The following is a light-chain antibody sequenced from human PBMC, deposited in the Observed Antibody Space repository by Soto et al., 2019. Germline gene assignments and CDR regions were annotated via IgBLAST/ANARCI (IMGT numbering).Light chain of an antibody. CDR3: SSYTGSSLWV. CDR2: DVN. Sequence: QPVLTQPASVSGSPGQSITISCTGTSSDIGAYNYVSWYQQHPGKAPKLIIYDVNNRPSGVSTRFSGSKSGNTASLTISGLQAEDEADYYCSSYTGSSLWVFGGGTKVTVL. J-gene: IGLJ3*02. CDR1: SSDIGAYNY. V-gene: IGLV2-14*03.